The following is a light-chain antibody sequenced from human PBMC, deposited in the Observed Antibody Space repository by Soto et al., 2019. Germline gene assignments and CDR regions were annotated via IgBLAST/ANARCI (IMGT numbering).Light chain of an antibody. J-gene: IGKJ1*01. CDR3: QQYNNRPT. CDR2: GAS. Sequence: DIVLTQTPGTLSLSPGERATLSCRASQSVSSNLAWYQQKPGQAPSLLIYGASTRATGIPARFSGSGSGTEFTLTIRSLKSEDFAVYYCQQYNNRPTFGQGTKVDIK. V-gene: IGKV3-15*01. CDR1: QSVSSN.